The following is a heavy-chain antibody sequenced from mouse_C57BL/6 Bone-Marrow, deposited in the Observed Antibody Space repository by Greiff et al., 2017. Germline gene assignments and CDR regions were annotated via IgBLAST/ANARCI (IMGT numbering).Heavy chain of an antibody. V-gene: IGHV1-81*01. CDR1: GYTFTSYG. J-gene: IGHJ4*01. Sequence: QVQLQQSGPELARPAASVKMTCTASGYTFTSYGISWVKQRTGQGLEWIGEIYPRSGTAYYNDKFKGKATLTEDTSSSIAYMELRSLTAEDSAVYFCANCPYIYSMDNWGQGASVTVSS. CDR2: IYPRSGTA. D-gene: IGHD2-1*01. CDR3: ANCPYIYSMDN.